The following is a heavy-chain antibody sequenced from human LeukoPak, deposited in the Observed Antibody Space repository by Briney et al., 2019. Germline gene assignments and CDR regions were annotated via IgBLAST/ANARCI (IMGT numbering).Heavy chain of an antibody. Sequence: GASVKVSCKASGYTFTGYYMHWVRQAPGQGLEWMGWINPNSGGTNYAQKFQGRVNMTRDTAISTAYMELSRLRSDDTAVYYCARDRGVGVLRYFDWPSGYWGQGTLVTVSS. D-gene: IGHD3-9*01. CDR1: GYTFTGYY. CDR3: ARDRGVGVLRYFDWPSGY. CDR2: INPNSGGT. V-gene: IGHV1-2*02. J-gene: IGHJ4*02.